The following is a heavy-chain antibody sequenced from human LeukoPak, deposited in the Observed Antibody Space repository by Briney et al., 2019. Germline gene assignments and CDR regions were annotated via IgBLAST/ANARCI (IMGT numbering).Heavy chain of an antibody. CDR1: GGTFSSHA. CDR2: IIPIFGTA. V-gene: IGHV1-69*05. Sequence: ASVKVSCNASGGTFSSHAISWVRQAPGQGLEWMGGIIPIFGTANYAQKFQCRVTITTDESTSTAYMELSSLRSEDTDLYYCARVLNDLGSHSTYYYYYYMDVWGKGTTVTVSS. J-gene: IGHJ6*03. D-gene: IGHD6-13*01. CDR3: ARVLNDLGSHSTYYYYYYMDV.